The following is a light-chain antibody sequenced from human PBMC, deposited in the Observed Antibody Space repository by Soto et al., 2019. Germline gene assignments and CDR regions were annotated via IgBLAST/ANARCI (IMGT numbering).Light chain of an antibody. V-gene: IGKV1-39*01. CDR2: GAS. CDR3: QQSYSTPFT. Sequence: DIQMTQSPSSLSASVGDRVTITWRASESIIDYLNWYQQKPGKAPKLLIYGASSLQSGVPSRFSGSESGTDFTLTISNLQPEDFATYYCQQSYSTPFTFGQGTRLEIK. J-gene: IGKJ5*01. CDR1: ESIIDY.